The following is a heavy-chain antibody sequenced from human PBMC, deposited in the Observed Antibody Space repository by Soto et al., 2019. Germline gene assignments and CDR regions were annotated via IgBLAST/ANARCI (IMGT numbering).Heavy chain of an antibody. CDR2: ISWDGGST. CDR3: ASTRSSSRAGDAFDI. V-gene: IGHV3-43*01. J-gene: IGHJ3*02. CDR1: GFTFDDYT. Sequence: ESVGVVVPPGGSLRLSCAASGFTFDDYTMHWVRQAPGKGLEWVSLISWDGGSTYYADSVKGRFTISRDNSKNSLYLQMNSLRTEDTALYYCASTRSSSRAGDAFDIWGQGTMVTVSS. D-gene: IGHD6-13*01.